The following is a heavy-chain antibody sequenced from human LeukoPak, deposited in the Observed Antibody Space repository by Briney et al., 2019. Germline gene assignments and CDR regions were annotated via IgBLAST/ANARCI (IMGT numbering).Heavy chain of an antibody. CDR2: IYYSGST. Sequence: SETLSLSCSVSGGSISSNYWSWIRQPPGKGLEWIGNIYYSGSTNYNPSLKSRVTISVDTSKNQFSLKLSSVTAADTAVYYCARVQQQLLPFDYWGQGILVTVSS. CDR1: GGSISSNY. V-gene: IGHV4-59*01. J-gene: IGHJ4*02. D-gene: IGHD6-13*01. CDR3: ARVQQQLLPFDY.